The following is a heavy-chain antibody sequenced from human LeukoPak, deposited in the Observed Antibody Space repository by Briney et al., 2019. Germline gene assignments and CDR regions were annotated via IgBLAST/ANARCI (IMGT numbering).Heavy chain of an antibody. D-gene: IGHD1-26*01. J-gene: IGHJ4*02. CDR3: ASPLVGPFDY. V-gene: IGHV1-69*05. CDR1: GGTFSSYA. CDR2: IIPIFGTA. Sequence: GASVKVSCKASGGTFSSYAISWVRQAPGQGLEWMGRIIPIFGTANCAQKFQGRVTITTDESTSTAYMELSSLRSEDTAVYYCASPLVGPFDYWGQGTLVTVSS.